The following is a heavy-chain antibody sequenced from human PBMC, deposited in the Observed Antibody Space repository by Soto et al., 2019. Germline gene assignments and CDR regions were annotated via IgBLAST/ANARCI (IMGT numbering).Heavy chain of an antibody. CDR3: ASVVVVAATRDY. CDR2: IKQYGSEK. D-gene: IGHD2-15*01. V-gene: IGHV3-7*01. CDR1: GFTFSSYW. Sequence: GGSLRLSCAASGFTFSSYWMSWVRQAPGKGLEWVANIKQYGSEKYYVDSVKGRFTISRDNAKNSLYLQMNSLRAEDTAVYYCASVVVVAATRDYWGQGTLVTVSS. J-gene: IGHJ4*02.